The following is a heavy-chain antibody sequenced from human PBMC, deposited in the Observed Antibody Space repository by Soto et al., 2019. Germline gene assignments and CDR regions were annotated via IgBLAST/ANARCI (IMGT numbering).Heavy chain of an antibody. J-gene: IGHJ3*01. CDR1: GGSISSIGLY. CDR3: ARPCYPLTTVTLMGAFDV. CDR2: IHKSGST. D-gene: IGHD4-17*01. Sequence: QVQLQESGPGLVKPSETLSLTCSVSGGSISSIGLYWGWIRQSPGRGLEWIGSIHKSGSTYYHPSLRNRVTLSIDISKNRFSLTLTSVTAADTAVYFCARPCYPLTTVTLMGAFDVWGQGTMVTVSS. V-gene: IGHV4-39*01.